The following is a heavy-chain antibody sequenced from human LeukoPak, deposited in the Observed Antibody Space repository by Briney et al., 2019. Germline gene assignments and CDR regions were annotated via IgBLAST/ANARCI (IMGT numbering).Heavy chain of an antibody. Sequence: ETLSLTCTVSGGSISSSSYYWGWIRQPPGKGLEWVSVIFSGGSIYYADSVKGRFTISRDNSKNTLYLQMNSLRADDTAVYYCASGRQPHYLTSYFYYYMEVWGKGTTVTVSS. CDR3: ASGRQPHYLTSYFYYYMEV. CDR2: IFSGGSI. J-gene: IGHJ6*03. CDR1: GGSISSSSYY. D-gene: IGHD3-10*01. V-gene: IGHV3-53*05.